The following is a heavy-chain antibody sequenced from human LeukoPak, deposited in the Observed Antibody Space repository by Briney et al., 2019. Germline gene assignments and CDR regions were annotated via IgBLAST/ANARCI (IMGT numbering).Heavy chain of an antibody. CDR1: GGSISSYY. CDR2: IYYSGST. Sequence: SETLSLTCTVSGGSISSYYWSWIRQPPGEGLEWIGYIYYSGSTNYNPSLKSRVTISVDTSKNQFSLKLSSVTAADTAVYYCARHDLSSSSWYGLALGYFQHWGQGTLVTVSS. J-gene: IGHJ1*01. D-gene: IGHD6-13*01. CDR3: ARHDLSSSSWYGLALGYFQH. V-gene: IGHV4-59*08.